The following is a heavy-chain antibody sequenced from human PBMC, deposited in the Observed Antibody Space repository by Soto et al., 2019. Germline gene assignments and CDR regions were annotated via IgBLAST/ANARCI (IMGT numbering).Heavy chain of an antibody. CDR1: GFTFSSYA. D-gene: IGHD2-2*01. CDR3: SRGVIVVVPAANYLDY. Sequence: GGSLRLSCAASGFTFSSYAMHWVRQAPGKGLEWVAVISYDGSNKYYADSVKGRFTISRDNYKNTLYLQMNSLRAEDTAVYYCSRGVIVVVPAANYLDYWGQGTLVTVSS. CDR2: ISYDGSNK. V-gene: IGHV3-30-3*01. J-gene: IGHJ4*02.